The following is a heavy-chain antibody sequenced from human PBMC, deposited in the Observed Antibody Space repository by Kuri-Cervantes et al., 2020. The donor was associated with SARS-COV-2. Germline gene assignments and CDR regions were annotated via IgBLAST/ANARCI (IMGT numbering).Heavy chain of an antibody. J-gene: IGHJ3*02. Sequence: SETLSLTCTVSGGSISSSSYYWGWIRQPPGKGLEWIGSIYYSGSTYYNPSLKSRVTISVDTSKNQFSLKLTSVTAADTAVYYCARGKEYDVWSGSHRGDLDTWGQGTMVTVSS. CDR2: IYYSGST. V-gene: IGHV4-39*07. CDR3: ARGKEYDVWSGSHRGDLDT. CDR1: GGSISSSSYY. D-gene: IGHD3-3*01.